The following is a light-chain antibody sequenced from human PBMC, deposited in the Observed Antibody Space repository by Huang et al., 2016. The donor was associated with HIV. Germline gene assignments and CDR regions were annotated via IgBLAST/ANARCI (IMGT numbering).Light chain of an antibody. CDR2: GAA. J-gene: IGKJ2*01. Sequence: EIVMTQSPDTLSVYPGERVTLSCRASQSVNNNLVWYQQKPGQAPRLLISGAATRATGIPARFSGSGSGTEFTLTISSLQSEDFAVYYCQQYNYWPYTFGQGTKLEIK. V-gene: IGKV3-15*01. CDR1: QSVNNN. CDR3: QQYNYWPYT.